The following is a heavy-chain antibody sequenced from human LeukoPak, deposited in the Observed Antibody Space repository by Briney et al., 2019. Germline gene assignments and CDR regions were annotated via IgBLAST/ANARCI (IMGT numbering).Heavy chain of an antibody. CDR3: ARYSSSPT. D-gene: IGHD6-6*01. CDR2: IIPIFGTA. V-gene: IGHV1-69*13. J-gene: IGHJ5*02. CDR1: GYTFTSYG. Sequence: GASVKVSCKASGYTFTSYGISWVRQAPGQGLEWMGGIIPIFGTANYAQKFQGRVTITADESTSTAYMELSSLRSEDTAVYYCARYSSSPTWGQGTLVTVSS.